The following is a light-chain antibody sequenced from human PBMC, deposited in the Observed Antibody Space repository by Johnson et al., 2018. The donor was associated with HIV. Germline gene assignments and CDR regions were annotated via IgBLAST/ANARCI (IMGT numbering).Light chain of an antibody. CDR2: ENN. J-gene: IGLJ1*01. CDR1: ISNIGDNF. Sequence: QSVLTQAPSVSAAPGQKVTISCSGSISNIGDNFVSWYQQFPGTAPKLLIYENNRRPSGIPDRFSGSKSGTSATLGITGLQTGDEADYYCGTWDSSLGVFGTGTKVTVL. V-gene: IGLV1-51*02. CDR3: GTWDSSLGV.